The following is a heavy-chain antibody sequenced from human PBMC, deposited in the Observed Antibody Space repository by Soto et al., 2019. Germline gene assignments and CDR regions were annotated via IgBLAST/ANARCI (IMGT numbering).Heavy chain of an antibody. Sequence: PGGSLRLSCAASGFTFDDYAMHWVRQAPGKGLEWVSGISWNSGSIGYADSVKGRFTISRDNAKNTLYLQMNSLRAEDTAVYYCARVSYYDSSGSYYFDSWGQGTLVTVSS. J-gene: IGHJ4*02. CDR3: ARVSYYDSSGSYYFDS. CDR1: GFTFDDYA. V-gene: IGHV3-9*01. D-gene: IGHD3-22*01. CDR2: ISWNSGSI.